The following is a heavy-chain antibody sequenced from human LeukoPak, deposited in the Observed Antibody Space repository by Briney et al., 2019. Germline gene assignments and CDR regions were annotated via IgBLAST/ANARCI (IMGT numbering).Heavy chain of an antibody. Sequence: PGGSLRLSCAASGFTVSSNYMSWVRQAPGKGLEWVSVIYSGGSTYYADSVKGRFTISRDNSKNTLYLQMNSLRAEDTAVYYCARDGDWTTPYNWFDPWGQGTLVTVSS. J-gene: IGHJ5*02. CDR1: GFTVSSNY. D-gene: IGHD2-15*01. CDR2: IYSGGST. V-gene: IGHV3-53*05. CDR3: ARDGDWTTPYNWFDP.